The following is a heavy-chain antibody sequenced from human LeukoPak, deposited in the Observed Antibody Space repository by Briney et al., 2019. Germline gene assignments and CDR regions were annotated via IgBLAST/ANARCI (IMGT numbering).Heavy chain of an antibody. J-gene: IGHJ5*02. D-gene: IGHD2-21*01. Sequence: PSETLPLTCTVSGGSISSGGYYWSWIRQPPGKGLDCIGYIHYSGSTFYNPSLKSRVTMSVDTSKNQFSLKLSSVTAADTAVYYCAREGSNSAWLDPWGQGTLVTVSS. CDR3: AREGSNSAWLDP. CDR2: IHYSGST. CDR1: GGSISSGGYY. V-gene: IGHV4-30-4*08.